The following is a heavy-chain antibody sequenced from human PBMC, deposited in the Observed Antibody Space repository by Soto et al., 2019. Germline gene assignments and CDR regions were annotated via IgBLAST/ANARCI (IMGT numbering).Heavy chain of an antibody. Sequence: EVQLVESGGGLVKPGGSLRLSCAASGFTFSSYSMNWVRQAPGKGLEWVSSISSSSSYIYYADSVNGRFTISRDNAKNSLYLQMNSLRAEDTAVYYCARGGVGATTIDYWGQGTLVTVSS. CDR1: GFTFSSYS. CDR2: ISSSSSYI. V-gene: IGHV3-21*01. D-gene: IGHD1-26*01. CDR3: ARGGVGATTIDY. J-gene: IGHJ4*02.